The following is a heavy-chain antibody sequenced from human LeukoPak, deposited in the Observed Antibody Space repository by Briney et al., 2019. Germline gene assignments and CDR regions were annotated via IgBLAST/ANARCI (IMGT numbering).Heavy chain of an antibody. CDR2: ISSSSSYI. Sequence: GGSLRLSCAASGFTFSSYSMNWVRQAPGKGLEWVSSISSSSSYIYYVDSVKGQFTLSRTNATYSLYLQMNSLRAYDTAVYYCASSLDYDSSGYYSDYWGQGTLVTVSS. CDR3: ASSLDYDSSGYYSDY. CDR1: GFTFSSYS. D-gene: IGHD3-22*01. J-gene: IGHJ4*02. V-gene: IGHV3-21*01.